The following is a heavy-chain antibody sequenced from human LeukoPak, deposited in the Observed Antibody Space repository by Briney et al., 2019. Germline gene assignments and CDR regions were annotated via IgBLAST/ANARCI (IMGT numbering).Heavy chain of an antibody. V-gene: IGHV4-61*01. CDR2: IYYSGST. CDR3: ARAVITFGGVVAKGFDC. J-gene: IGHJ4*02. Sequence: SETLSLTCTVSGGSISSSSYYWSWIRQPPGKGLEWIGYIYYSGSTDYNPSLKSRVTISVDTSKNQFSLNLSSVTAADTAVYYCARAVITFGGVVAKGFDCWGQGTLVTVSS. CDR1: GGSISSSSYY. D-gene: IGHD3-16*02.